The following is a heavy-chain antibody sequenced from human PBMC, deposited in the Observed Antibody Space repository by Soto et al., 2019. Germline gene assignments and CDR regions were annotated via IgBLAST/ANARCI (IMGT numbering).Heavy chain of an antibody. CDR2: IYRTGST. J-gene: IGHJ4*02. V-gene: IGHV4-4*02. D-gene: IGHD1-7*01. CDR1: GGSFTSNNW. CDR3: ASRDPGTSVDY. Sequence: QVQLQESGPGLVKPSGTLSLTCAVSGGSFTSNNWWTWVRQPPGQGVEWVGEIYRTGSTNYNPSLKSRFTISLAKSENQFSLKVTSLTAADTAVYYCASRDPGTSVDYWGQGTLVTVSS.